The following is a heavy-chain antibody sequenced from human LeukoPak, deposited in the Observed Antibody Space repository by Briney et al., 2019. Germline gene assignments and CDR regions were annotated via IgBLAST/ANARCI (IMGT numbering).Heavy chain of an antibody. D-gene: IGHD2-15*01. J-gene: IGHJ4*02. CDR1: GGSFSGYY. V-gene: IGHV4-34*01. Sequence: PSETLSLTCAVYGGSFSGYYWSWIRQPPGKGLEWIGEINHSGSTNYNPSLKSRVTISLDTSKNQFSPKLSSVTAADTAVYYCARVRGYCSGGSCLLYYFDYWGQGTLVTVS. CDR2: INHSGST. CDR3: ARVRGYCSGGSCLLYYFDY.